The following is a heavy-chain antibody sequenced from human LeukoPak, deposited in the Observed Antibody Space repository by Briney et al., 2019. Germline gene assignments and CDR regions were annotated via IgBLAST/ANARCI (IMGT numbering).Heavy chain of an antibody. V-gene: IGHV4-59*01. CDR3: ARGFYSSGWYYFDY. Sequence: PSETLSLTCTVSGGSISSYYWSWIRQPPGKGLEWIGYIYYSGSTNYNPSLKSRVTISVDTSKNQFSLKLSSVTAADTAVYYCARGFYSSGWYYFDYWGQGTLVTDSS. CDR1: GGSISSYY. J-gene: IGHJ4*02. CDR2: IYYSGST. D-gene: IGHD6-19*01.